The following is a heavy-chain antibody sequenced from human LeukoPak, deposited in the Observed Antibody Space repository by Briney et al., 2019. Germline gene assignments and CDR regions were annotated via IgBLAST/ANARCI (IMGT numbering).Heavy chain of an antibody. CDR1: GFTFQYYD. V-gene: IGHV3-30*12. D-gene: IGHD6-25*01. J-gene: IGHJ4*02. CDR3: ARALAAAGSY. CDR2: IGHDGITK. Sequence: GGSLRLSCVAYGFTFQYYDMQWIRQAPGKGPEWVANIGHDGITKYYVDSVKGRFTISRDNAKNSLYLQMNSLRGEDTAVYYCARALAAAGSYWGQGTLVTVSS.